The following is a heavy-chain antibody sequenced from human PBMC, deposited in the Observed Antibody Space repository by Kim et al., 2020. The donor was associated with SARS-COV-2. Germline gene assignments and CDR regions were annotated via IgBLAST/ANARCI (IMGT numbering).Heavy chain of an antibody. CDR3: AKAPSKQDSSGYYYFSENHDY. Sequence: GGSLRLSCAASGFTFSSYAMSWVRQAPGKGLEWVSAISGSGGSTYYADSVKGRFTISRDNSKNTLYLQMNSLRAEDTAVYYCAKAPSKQDSSGYYYFSENHDYWGQGTLVTVSS. CDR2: ISGSGGST. D-gene: IGHD3-22*01. J-gene: IGHJ4*02. V-gene: IGHV3-23*01. CDR1: GFTFSSYA.